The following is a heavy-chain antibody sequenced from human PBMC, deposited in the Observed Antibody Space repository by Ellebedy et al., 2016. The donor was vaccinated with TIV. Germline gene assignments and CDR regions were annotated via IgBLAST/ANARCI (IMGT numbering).Heavy chain of an antibody. CDR3: ARDWEVATEVQVWFDP. J-gene: IGHJ5*02. D-gene: IGHD5-12*01. Sequence: AASVKVSCRASGYTFTGYYMHWVRQAPGQGLEWMGWINPNSGGTNYAQKFQGRVTMTRDTSISTAYMELSRLRSDDTAVYYCARDWEVATEVQVWFDPWGQGTLVTVSS. CDR1: GYTFTGYY. V-gene: IGHV1-2*02. CDR2: INPNSGGT.